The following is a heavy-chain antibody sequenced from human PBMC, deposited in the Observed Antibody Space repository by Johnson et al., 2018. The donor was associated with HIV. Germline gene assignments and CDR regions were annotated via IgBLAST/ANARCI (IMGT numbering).Heavy chain of an antibody. Sequence: QVQLVESGGGLVQPGGSLRLSCVGSGFTFSDYYMSWVRQAPGKGLEWIAYISGGSAGTFYADSVKGRFTISRDNGNKEVYLQMNSLRAEDTAVYYCARGGGYSIAAPSDAFDIWGQGTMVTVSS. D-gene: IGHD6-6*01. CDR3: ARGGGYSIAAPSDAFDI. CDR2: ISGGSAGT. V-gene: IGHV3-11*04. CDR1: GFTFSDYY. J-gene: IGHJ3*02.